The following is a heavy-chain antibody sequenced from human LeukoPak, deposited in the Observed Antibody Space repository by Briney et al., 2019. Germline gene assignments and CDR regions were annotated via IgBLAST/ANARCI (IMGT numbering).Heavy chain of an antibody. CDR2: ISAYNGNT. CDR1: GYTFTSYG. D-gene: IGHD2-2*01. Sequence: ASVKVSCKASGYTFTSYGISWVRQAPGQGLEWMGWISAYNGNTNYAQKLQGRVTMTTDTSTSTAYMELRSLRSDDTAVYYCARDDHQLLWGTQPPIVDYWGQGTLVTVSS. V-gene: IGHV1-18*01. J-gene: IGHJ4*02. CDR3: ARDDHQLLWGTQPPIVDY.